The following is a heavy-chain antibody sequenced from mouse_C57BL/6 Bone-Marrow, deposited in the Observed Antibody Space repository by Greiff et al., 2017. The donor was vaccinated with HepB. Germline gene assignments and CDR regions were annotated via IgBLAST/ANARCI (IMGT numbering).Heavy chain of an antibody. Sequence: EVQLVESGGGLVKPGGSLKLSCAASGFTFSDYGMHWVRQAPEKGLEWVAYISSGSSTIYYADTVKGRFTLSRDNAKNTLFLQMTSLRSEDTAMYYCATQLGRYWYFDVWGTGTTVTVSS. CDR3: ATQLGRYWYFDV. D-gene: IGHD4-1*02. CDR2: ISSGSSTI. J-gene: IGHJ1*03. V-gene: IGHV5-17*01. CDR1: GFTFSDYG.